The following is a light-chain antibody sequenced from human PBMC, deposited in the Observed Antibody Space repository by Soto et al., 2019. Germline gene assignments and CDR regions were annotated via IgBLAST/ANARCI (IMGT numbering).Light chain of an antibody. CDR1: EDINGW. Sequence: DVQMTQSPSSLSASVGDRVTITCRASEDINGWLAWYQQKPGTAPKSLIYAASILQTGVPSRFIGSGSGTDFTLTISSLQPEDSATYYCQQYNIYPLTFGGGTKVEIK. CDR2: AAS. J-gene: IGKJ4*01. V-gene: IGKV1D-16*01. CDR3: QQYNIYPLT.